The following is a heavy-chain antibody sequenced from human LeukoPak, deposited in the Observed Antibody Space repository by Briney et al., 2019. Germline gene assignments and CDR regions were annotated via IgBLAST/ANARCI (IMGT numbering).Heavy chain of an antibody. CDR2: IYTSGST. J-gene: IGHJ4*02. Sequence: SETLSLTCTVSGGSISSYYWSWIRQPAGKGLEWIGRIYTSGSTNYNPSLKSRVTMSVDTSKNQFSLKLSSVTAADTAVYYCARVLMDYDILTGYLSFDYWGQGTLVTVSS. CDR3: ARVLMDYDILTGYLSFDY. D-gene: IGHD3-9*01. CDR1: GGSISSYY. V-gene: IGHV4-4*07.